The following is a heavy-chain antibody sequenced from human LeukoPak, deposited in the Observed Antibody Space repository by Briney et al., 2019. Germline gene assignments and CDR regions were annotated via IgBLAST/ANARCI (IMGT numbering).Heavy chain of an antibody. CDR1: GYTLTELS. CDR2: FDPEDGET. CDR3: ATDSSGGYYYYGMDV. D-gene: IGHD2-15*01. Sequence: GASVKVSCKVSGYTLTELSVHWVRQAPGKGLEWMGGFDPEDGETIYAQKFQGRVTMTEDTSTDTAYMELSSLRSEDTAVYYCATDSSGGYYYYGMDVWGKGTTVTVSS. V-gene: IGHV1-24*01. J-gene: IGHJ6*04.